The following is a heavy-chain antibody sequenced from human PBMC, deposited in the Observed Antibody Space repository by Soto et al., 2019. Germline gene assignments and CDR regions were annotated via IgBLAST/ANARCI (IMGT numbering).Heavy chain of an antibody. CDR3: AIEGCTNYTGYDFLL. CDR1: GFTFCYYS. CDR2: ISVSGLDI. J-gene: IGHJ4*01. V-gene: IGHV3-21*01. D-gene: IGHD3-3*01. Sequence: PGGSLRLSCAASGFTFCYYSMNWVRQAPGRGLEWVSSISVSGLDINFTDSVQGRFTISRDNAKNSLYLQMDSLRREDTAIYYCAIEGCTNYTGYDFLLWGHGALVSVSS.